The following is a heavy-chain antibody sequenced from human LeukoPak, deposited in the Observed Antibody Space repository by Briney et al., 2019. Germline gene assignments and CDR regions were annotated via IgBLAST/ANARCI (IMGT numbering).Heavy chain of an antibody. Sequence: GGSLRLSCAASGFTFDYYAMYWVRQAPGKGLEWVSLISREGDSTYYTDSVKGRFSISRDNSRNSLYLQMNSLRLEDTALYYCGRGGFYYGVDVWGKGTTVTVSS. CDR3: GRGGFYYGVDV. V-gene: IGHV3-43D*04. CDR2: ISREGDST. CDR1: GFTFDYYA. J-gene: IGHJ6*04. D-gene: IGHD2-15*01.